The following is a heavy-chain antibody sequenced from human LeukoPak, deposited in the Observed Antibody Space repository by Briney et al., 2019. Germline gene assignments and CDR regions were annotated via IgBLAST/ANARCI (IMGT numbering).Heavy chain of an antibody. CDR2: INWNGGST. J-gene: IGHJ6*03. D-gene: IGHD4-23*01. CDR3: ARDRTVVMDYYYYMDG. CDR1: AFTLDDYG. Sequence: RCLSPSCAPSAFTLDDYGIGWVRHAPGEGLGWGSGINWNGGSTIYADSVKVRFTISRDNPKNSTYLQMNSLRAEDTALYYCARDRTVVMDYYYYMDGWGKGATVTVSS. V-gene: IGHV3-20*04.